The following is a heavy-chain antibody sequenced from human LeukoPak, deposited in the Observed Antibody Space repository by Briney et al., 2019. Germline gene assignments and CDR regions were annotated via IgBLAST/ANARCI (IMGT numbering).Heavy chain of an antibody. J-gene: IGHJ6*03. CDR3: AKLYGDYYYYYYMDV. CDR1: GFTFSTYG. Sequence: GETLRLSCAASGFTFSTYGMTWVRQAPGKGLEWVSAISGSGGSTYYADSVKGRFAISRDNSKNTLYLQVNSLRAEDTAIYYCAKLYGDYYYYYYMDVWGRGTTVTVSS. CDR2: ISGSGGST. D-gene: IGHD4-17*01. V-gene: IGHV3-23*01.